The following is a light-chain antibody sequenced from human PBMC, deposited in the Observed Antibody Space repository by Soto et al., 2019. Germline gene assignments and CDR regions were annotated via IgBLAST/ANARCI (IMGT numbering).Light chain of an antibody. Sequence: QSVLTQPPSASGTPGQRVTIFCSGSSSNIGRNTVNWYRQLPGTAPKLLIGSSDQRPSGVPDRFSGSQSGSSASLAICGLQSEDEADYICAASDDSLNAWAFGGGTKVPS. CDR1: SSNIGRNT. J-gene: IGLJ3*02. CDR2: SSD. CDR3: AASDDSLNAWA. V-gene: IGLV1-44*01.